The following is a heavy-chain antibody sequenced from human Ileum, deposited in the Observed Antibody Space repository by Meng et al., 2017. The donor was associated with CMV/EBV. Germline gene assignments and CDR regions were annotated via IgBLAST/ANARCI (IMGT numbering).Heavy chain of an antibody. Sequence: VSSASYFWAWIPQPPGKGLEWIAYVYYTGSTSYSPSLKSRVTVSIDTSTNQFSLKLNSVTAADTAVYYCARVAYCRGNSCYFSGFDYWGQGALVTVSS. CDR1: VSSASYF. D-gene: IGHD2-21*01. CDR3: ARVAYCRGNSCYFSGFDY. J-gene: IGHJ4*02. V-gene: IGHV4-61*01. CDR2: VYYTGST.